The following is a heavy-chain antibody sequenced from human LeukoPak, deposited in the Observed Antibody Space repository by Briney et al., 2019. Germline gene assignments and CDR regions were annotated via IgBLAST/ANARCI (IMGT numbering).Heavy chain of an antibody. D-gene: IGHD6-19*01. CDR3: AKVREYSSGWYSRGNWFDP. J-gene: IGHJ5*02. V-gene: IGHV3-23*01. CDR2: ISGSGGST. CDR1: GFTFSSYA. Sequence: GGSLRLSCAASGFTFSSYAMSWVRQAPGKGLEWVSAISGSGGSTYYADSVKGRFTISRDNSKNTLYLQMNSLRAEDTAVYYCAKVREYSSGWYSRGNWFDPWGQGTLVTVSS.